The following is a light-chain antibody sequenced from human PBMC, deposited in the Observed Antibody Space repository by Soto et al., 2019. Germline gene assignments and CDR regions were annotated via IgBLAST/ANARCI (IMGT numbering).Light chain of an antibody. Sequence: QSVLTQSPSASASLGASVKLTCTLSSGHSSYAIAWHQQQPDKGPRYLMKLNSDGSHSKGDGIPDRFSGSSSGAERYLTISSLHSEDEADYYCQTWGTGIVVFGGGTKLTVL. CDR2: LNSDGSH. V-gene: IGLV4-69*01. J-gene: IGLJ2*01. CDR3: QTWGTGIVV. CDR1: SGHSSYA.